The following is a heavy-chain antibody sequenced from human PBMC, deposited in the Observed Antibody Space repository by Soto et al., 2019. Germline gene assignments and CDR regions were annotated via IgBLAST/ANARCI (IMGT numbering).Heavy chain of an antibody. V-gene: IGHV3-7*03. Sequence: DVQLVESGGGLVQPGGTLRLSCAASGFTFSSYWMSWVRQAPGKGLEWVANIKQDGSENYDVDSVRGRFTISRDNAKNSLYLQMNSLRAENTAVQSCVGDFAGSYGYGPFGYRGQGTLVTVSS. CDR1: GFTFSSYW. CDR3: VGDFAGSYGYGPFGY. J-gene: IGHJ4*02. CDR2: IKQDGSEN. D-gene: IGHD5-18*01.